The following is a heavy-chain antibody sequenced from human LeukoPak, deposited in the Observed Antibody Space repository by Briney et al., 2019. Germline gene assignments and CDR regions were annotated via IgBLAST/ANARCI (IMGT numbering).Heavy chain of an antibody. CDR2: ISGSSSTI. CDR3: ARNSHYAFDI. J-gene: IGHJ3*02. V-gene: IGHV3-48*02. CDR1: GFSFSGYS. Sequence: PGGSLRLSCAASGFSFSGYSINWDRQAPGKGLEWISYISGSSSTIYYADSVRGRFTISRDNAKNSLYLQMNSLRDEDTAVYYCARNSHYAFDIWGQGTMVTVSS.